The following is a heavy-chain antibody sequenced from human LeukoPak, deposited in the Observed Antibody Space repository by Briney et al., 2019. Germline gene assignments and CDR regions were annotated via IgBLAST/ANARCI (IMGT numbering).Heavy chain of an antibody. CDR1: GGTFSSYA. Sequence: ASVKVSCKASGGTFSSYAISWVRQAPGQGLEWMGRIIPIFGTANYAQKFQGRVTITADESTSTAYMELSSLRSEDTAVYYCATGYYDFWSGYPQEYYYYYMDVWGKGTTVTVSS. CDR2: IIPIFGTA. CDR3: ATGYYDFWSGYPQEYYYYYMDV. D-gene: IGHD3-3*01. V-gene: IGHV1-69*13. J-gene: IGHJ6*03.